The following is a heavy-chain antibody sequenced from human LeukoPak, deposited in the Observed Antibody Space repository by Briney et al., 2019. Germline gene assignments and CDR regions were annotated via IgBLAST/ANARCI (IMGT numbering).Heavy chain of an antibody. CDR2: IYHTGSP. J-gene: IGHJ4*02. Sequence: SETLSLTCSVSGGPISGYYWSWIREPPGKGLEWIGFIYHTGSPDYNPSLKSRVTISVDTSKNQFSLNLTSVTAADTAMYYCARASGGDGSGSLWGQGTLVTVSS. V-gene: IGHV4-59*01. D-gene: IGHD3-10*01. CDR1: GGPISGYY. CDR3: ARASGGDGSGSL.